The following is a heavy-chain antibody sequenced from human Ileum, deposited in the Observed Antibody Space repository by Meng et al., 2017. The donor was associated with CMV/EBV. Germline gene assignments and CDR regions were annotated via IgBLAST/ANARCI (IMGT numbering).Heavy chain of an antibody. CDR1: GYTFTSYG. Sequence: ASVKVSCKASGYTFTSYGISWVRQAPGQGLEWMGWISADNGNTNYAQKFQGRVTMTTDTSTSTAYMELRSLRSDDTAVYYCERDLLLFSGPHDAFDIWGQGTMVTVSS. CDR2: ISADNGNT. J-gene: IGHJ3*02. D-gene: IGHD3-10*01. V-gene: IGHV1-18*01. CDR3: ERDLLLFSGPHDAFDI.